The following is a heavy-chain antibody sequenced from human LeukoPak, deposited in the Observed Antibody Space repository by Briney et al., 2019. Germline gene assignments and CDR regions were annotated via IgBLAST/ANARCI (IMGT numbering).Heavy chain of an antibody. D-gene: IGHD2-8*02. CDR3: VREGNCTDSYCYVNWFHP. V-gene: IGHV3-21*01. Sequence: GGSLRLSCAASGFTFSPYTMNWVRQIPGRGLEWISSITGNRNDRYYADSVKGRFSISRDNAKNSLFLEMSSLRAEDTAVYYCVREGNCTDSYCYVNWFHPWGQGTLVTVSS. CDR1: GFTFSPYT. CDR2: ITGNRNDR. J-gene: IGHJ5*02.